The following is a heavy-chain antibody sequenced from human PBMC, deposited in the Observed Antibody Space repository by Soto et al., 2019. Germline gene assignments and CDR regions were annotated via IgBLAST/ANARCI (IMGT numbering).Heavy chain of an antibody. CDR1: GYSITNVNW. V-gene: IGHV4-28*01. Sequence: QVQLQESGPGLVKPSDTLSLTCAVSGYSITNVNWWAWIRQPPGKGLEWIGYIFHSGTTHYNPSPKSRATLSVDTSKNQFSLKVDSLTAEDTAVYYCARSPYADALDIWGQGTTVIVSS. CDR3: ARSPYADALDI. CDR2: IFHSGTT. D-gene: IGHD2-2*01. J-gene: IGHJ3*02.